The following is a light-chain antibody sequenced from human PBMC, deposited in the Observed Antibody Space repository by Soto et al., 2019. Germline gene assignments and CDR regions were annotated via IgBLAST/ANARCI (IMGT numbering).Light chain of an antibody. CDR1: SSDVGAHNF. CDR2: EVS. V-gene: IGLV2-14*01. J-gene: IGLJ1*01. CDR3: SSHTRSSTYV. Sequence: QSALTQPASVSGSPGQAITISCSGSSSDVGAHNFVSWYQHHPGKAPKLMIYEVSNRPSGVSNRFSGSKSGNTASLTISGLQAEDEADYYCSSHTRSSTYVFGTGTKVTVL.